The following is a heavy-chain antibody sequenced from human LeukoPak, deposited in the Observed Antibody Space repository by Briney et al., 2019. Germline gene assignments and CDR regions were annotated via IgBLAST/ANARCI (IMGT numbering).Heavy chain of an antibody. CDR1: GFTFSSYG. D-gene: IGHD4-23*01. J-gene: IGHJ4*02. V-gene: IGHV3-30*03. CDR2: ISYDGSNK. Sequence: GGSLRLSCAASGFTFSSYGMHWVRQAPGKGLEWVAVISYDGSNKYYADSVKGRFTISRDNAKNPLHLQMKSLRAEDTAVYYCSRDLRCGGNSRPVLAWDYWGQGTLVTVSS. CDR3: SRDLRCGGNSRPVLAWDY.